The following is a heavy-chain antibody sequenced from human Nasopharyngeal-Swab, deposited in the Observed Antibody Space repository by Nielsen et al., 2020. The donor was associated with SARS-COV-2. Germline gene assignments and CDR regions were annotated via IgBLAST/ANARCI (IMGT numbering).Heavy chain of an antibody. Sequence: SETLSPTCAVYGGSFSGYYWSWIRQLPGKGLEWIGEINHSGSTNYNPSLKSRVTISVDTSKNQFSLKLSSVTAADTAVYYCARVPGYYYYYMDVWGKGTTVTVSS. CDR1: GGSFSGYY. CDR3: ARVPGYYYYYMDV. J-gene: IGHJ6*03. V-gene: IGHV4-34*01. CDR2: INHSGST.